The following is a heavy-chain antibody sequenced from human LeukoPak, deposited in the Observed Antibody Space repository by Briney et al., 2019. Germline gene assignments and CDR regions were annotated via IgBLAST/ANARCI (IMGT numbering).Heavy chain of an antibody. D-gene: IGHD2-2*01. CDR1: GGTFSSYA. CDR3: ARGKYCSSTSCIRGTFDY. Sequence: SVKVSCKASGGTFSSYAISWVRQAPGQGLEWMGGIIPIFGTANYAQKFQGRVTITTDESTSTAYMELSSLRSEDTAVYYCARGKYCSSTSCIRGTFDYWGQGTLVTVSS. J-gene: IGHJ4*02. CDR2: IIPIFGTA. V-gene: IGHV1-69*05.